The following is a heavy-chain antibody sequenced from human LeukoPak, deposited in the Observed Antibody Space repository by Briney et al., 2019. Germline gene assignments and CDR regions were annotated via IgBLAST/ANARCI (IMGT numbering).Heavy chain of an antibody. CDR2: ISGSGGST. J-gene: IGHJ5*02. V-gene: IGHV3-23*01. CDR3: AKERYRYSGSYYWFDP. CDR1: GFTFSSYA. D-gene: IGHD1-26*01. Sequence: PGGSLRLSCAASGFTFSSYAMSWVRQAPGKGLEWVSAISGSGGSTYYADSVKGRFTISRDNSKNTLYLQMNSLRAEDTAVYYCAKERYRYSGSYYWFDPWGQGTLVTVSS.